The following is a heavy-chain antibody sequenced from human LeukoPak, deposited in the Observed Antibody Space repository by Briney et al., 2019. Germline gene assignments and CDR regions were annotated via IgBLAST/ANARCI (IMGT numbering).Heavy chain of an antibody. CDR2: MNPNSGNT. D-gene: IGHD3-3*01. J-gene: IGHJ5*02. CDR1: GYTFTSYD. V-gene: IGHV1-8*03. Sequence: ASVKVSCKASGYTFTSYDINWVRQATGHGLEWMGWMNPNSGNTGYAQKFQGRVTITRNTSISTAYMELSSLRSEDTAVYYCARGGLGYDFWSGYYKARFDPWGQGTLVTVSS. CDR3: ARGGLGYDFWSGYYKARFDP.